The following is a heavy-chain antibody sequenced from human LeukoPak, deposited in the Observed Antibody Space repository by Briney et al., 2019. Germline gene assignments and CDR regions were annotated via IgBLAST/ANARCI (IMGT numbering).Heavy chain of an antibody. Sequence: GGSLRLSCEASGFTYSSDGINWVRQAPGKGLEWIAHITGPSSSNKIYYADSVKGRFTISRDNVKGALYLQMSSLRAEDTAVYYCARVNSVNPSDYWGPGTLVTVSS. CDR2: ITGPSSSNKI. CDR1: GFTYSSDG. D-gene: IGHD5/OR15-5a*01. V-gene: IGHV3-48*01. J-gene: IGHJ4*01. CDR3: ARVNSVNPSDY.